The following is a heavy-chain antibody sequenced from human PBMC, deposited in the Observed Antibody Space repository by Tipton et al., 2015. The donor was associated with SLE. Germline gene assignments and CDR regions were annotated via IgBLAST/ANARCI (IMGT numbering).Heavy chain of an antibody. V-gene: IGHV1-18*01. CDR1: GYIFTNYG. CDR3: ARSYYGSRHYYTHADH. Sequence: QVQLVQSGAEVVKPGASVKVSCKASGYIFTNYGVSWVRQAPGHGLEWMGWISAYSAITDYAQKFQGRVTMTTDTSTTTAYMELRSLRSDDTAVYYCARSYYGSRHYYTHADHWGQGTQVTVSS. J-gene: IGHJ4*02. CDR2: ISAYSAIT. D-gene: IGHD3-10*01.